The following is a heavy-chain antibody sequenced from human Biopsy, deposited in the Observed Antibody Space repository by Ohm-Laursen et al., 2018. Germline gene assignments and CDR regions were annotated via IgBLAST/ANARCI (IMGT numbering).Heavy chain of an antibody. CDR1: GDSISSYY. J-gene: IGHJ2*01. D-gene: IGHD3-22*01. Sequence: TLSLTCTVSGDSISSYYWSWIRQPPGKGLEWIGYVYYTGSTDYNPSLQSRVTISVDTSKNHFSLRLRSVTPADTAIYYCARDRGYYSDRTVPGYFDLWGRGTLVTVSS. CDR3: ARDRGYYSDRTVPGYFDL. V-gene: IGHV4-59*01. CDR2: VYYTGST.